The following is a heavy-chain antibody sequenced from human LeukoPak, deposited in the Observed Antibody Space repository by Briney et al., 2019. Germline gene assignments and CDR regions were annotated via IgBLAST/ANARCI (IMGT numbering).Heavy chain of an antibody. CDR3: ARRGYSGYDKNGGAFDI. V-gene: IGHV1-69*05. CDR2: IIPIFGTA. D-gene: IGHD5-12*01. J-gene: IGHJ3*02. Sequence: ASVKVSCKASGGTFSGYAISWVRQAPGQGLEWMGRIIPIFGTANYAQKFQGRVTITTDESTSTAYMELSSLRSEDTAVYYCARRGYSGYDKNGGAFDIWGQGTMVTVSS. CDR1: GGTFSGYA.